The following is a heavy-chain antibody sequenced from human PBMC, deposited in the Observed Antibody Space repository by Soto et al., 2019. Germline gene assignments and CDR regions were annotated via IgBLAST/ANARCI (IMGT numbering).Heavy chain of an antibody. CDR1: GYTFTSYC. CDR3: ARHVLRFLEWLSTAYYYYYGMDV. Sequence: ASVKVSCKASGYTFTSYCISWVRQAPGQGLEWMGWISAYNGNTNYAQKLQGRVTMTTDTSTSTAYMELRSLRSDDTAVYYCARHVLRFLEWLSTAYYYYYGMDVWGQGTTVTVSS. D-gene: IGHD3-3*01. J-gene: IGHJ6*02. V-gene: IGHV1-18*01. CDR2: ISAYNGNT.